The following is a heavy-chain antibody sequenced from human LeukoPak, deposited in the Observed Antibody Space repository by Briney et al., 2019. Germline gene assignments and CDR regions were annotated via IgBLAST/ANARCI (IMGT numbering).Heavy chain of an antibody. CDR2: IIPILGIA. D-gene: IGHD6-19*01. CDR1: GGTFSSYA. Sequence: ASVTVSCKASGGTFSSYAISWVRQAPGQGLEWMGRIIPILGIANYAQKFQGRVTITADKSTSTAYMELSSLRSEDTAVYYCASPSAGTTSHFFDYWGQGTLVTVSS. CDR3: ASPSAGTTSHFFDY. J-gene: IGHJ4*02. V-gene: IGHV1-69*04.